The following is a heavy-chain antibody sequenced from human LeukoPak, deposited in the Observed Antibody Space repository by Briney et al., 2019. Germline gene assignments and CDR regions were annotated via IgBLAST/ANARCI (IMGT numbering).Heavy chain of an antibody. D-gene: IGHD2-2*01. CDR1: GFTFSSYW. CDR3: ARSLTSSCSYGMDV. V-gene: IGHV3-7*04. J-gene: IGHJ6*02. CDR2: IKHDGSKK. Sequence: PGGSLRLSCAASGFTFSSYWMLWVRQAPGKGLEWVANIKHDGSKKYYVDSVKGRFTISRDNAKNSLYLQMNSLRAEDTAVYYCARSLTSSCSYGMDVWGQRTTVTVSS.